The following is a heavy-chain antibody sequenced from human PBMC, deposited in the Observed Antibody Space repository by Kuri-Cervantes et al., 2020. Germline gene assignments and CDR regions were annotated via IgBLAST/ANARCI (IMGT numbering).Heavy chain of an antibody. J-gene: IGHJ4*02. D-gene: IGHD3-10*01. CDR3: VRGVRSGQPLGDY. Sequence: ASVKVSCKASGYTFTSYYMHWVRQAPGQGLEWMGIINPSGGSTSYAQKFQGRVTMTRDTSISTAYMEMSSLRSDDTAVYYCVRGVRSGQPLGDYWAREPWSPSPQ. CDR2: INPSGGST. V-gene: IGHV1-46*01. CDR1: GYTFTSYY.